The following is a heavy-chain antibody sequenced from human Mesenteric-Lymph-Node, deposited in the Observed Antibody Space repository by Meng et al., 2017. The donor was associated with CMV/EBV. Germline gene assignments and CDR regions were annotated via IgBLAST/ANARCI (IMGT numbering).Heavy chain of an antibody. Sequence: QGQLHQWGAGLLKPSEPLSVTFAVYGGSFSGYYWNWIRQSPEKGLEWIGEINHSGSTTYNPSFTSRIIISVDTSTNQISLNMSSVTAADTAVYYCARGSSYDILTGYFDYWGQGALVTVSS. V-gene: IGHV4-34*01. J-gene: IGHJ4*02. D-gene: IGHD3-9*01. CDR2: INHSGST. CDR3: ARGSSYDILTGYFDY. CDR1: GGSFSGYY.